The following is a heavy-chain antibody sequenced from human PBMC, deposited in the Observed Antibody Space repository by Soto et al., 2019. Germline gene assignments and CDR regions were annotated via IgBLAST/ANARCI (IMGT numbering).Heavy chain of an antibody. CDR2: ISWNSGSI. J-gene: IGHJ4*02. V-gene: IGHV3-9*01. CDR1: GFTFDDYA. CDR3: AKDGYCSGGSCYRPWYYFDY. D-gene: IGHD2-15*01. Sequence: PGGSLRLSCAASGFTFDDYAMHWVRQAPGKGLEWVSGISWNSGSIGYADSVKGRFTISRDNAKNSLYLQMNSLRAEDTALYYCAKDGYCSGGSCYRPWYYFDYWGQGTLVTVSS.